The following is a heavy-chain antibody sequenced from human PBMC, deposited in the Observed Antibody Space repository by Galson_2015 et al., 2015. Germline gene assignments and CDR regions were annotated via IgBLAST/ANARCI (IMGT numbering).Heavy chain of an antibody. J-gene: IGHJ4*02. D-gene: IGHD2-15*01. CDR3: ARQRSYLRSCRAGTCYDTYFDY. Sequence: ETLSLTCTVSGGSITTHSYYWGWIRQPPGKGLEWIGSIHYSGEIDYNPSLNSRVTISADTSKTQFSLKLNSVTAADTAVYYCARQRSYLRSCRAGTCYDTYFDYWGQGTLVPVSS. CDR2: IHYSGEI. CDR1: GGSITTHSYY. V-gene: IGHV4-39*01.